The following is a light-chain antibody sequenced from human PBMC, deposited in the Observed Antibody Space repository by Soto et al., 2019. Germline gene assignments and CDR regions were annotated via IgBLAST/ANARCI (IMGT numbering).Light chain of an antibody. CDR1: QSISSW. CDR3: QNYNSYSPACT. J-gene: IGKJ2*02. V-gene: IGKV1-5*03. CDR2: KAS. Sequence: DIQMTQSPSTLSASVGDRVTITCRASQSISSWLAWYKQKPGKAPKLLIYKASSLESGVPSRFRGSGSGTEFTLHISSLQPDDFATYYCQNYNSYSPACTFGRGTKLEIK.